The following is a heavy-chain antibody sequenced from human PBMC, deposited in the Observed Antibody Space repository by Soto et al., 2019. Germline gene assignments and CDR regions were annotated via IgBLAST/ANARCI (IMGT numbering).Heavy chain of an antibody. V-gene: IGHV1-18*01. D-gene: IGHD5-18*01. CDR1: GYSFTSYG. CDR2: ISPYNGRT. Sequence: QVHLVQYGSDVEKPGASVKVSCKASGYSFTSYGIGWVRQVPGQGPEWMGWISPYNGRTNYAQSVKGRVVMTTDISTNTVYVELRSLRSDDSAIYYCGRCRTDSYAMDVWGQGTTVTVSS. J-gene: IGHJ6*02. CDR3: GRCRTDSYAMDV.